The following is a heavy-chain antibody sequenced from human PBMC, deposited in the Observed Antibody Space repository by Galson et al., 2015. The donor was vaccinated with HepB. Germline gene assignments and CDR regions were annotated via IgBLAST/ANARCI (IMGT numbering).Heavy chain of an antibody. CDR2: IRSKAYGGTT. D-gene: IGHD3-22*01. CDR3: TSVYYYDSSGNTIFDY. V-gene: IGHV3-49*04. J-gene: IGHJ4*02. CDR1: GFTFGDYA. Sequence: SLRLSCAASGFTFGDYAMSWVRQAPGKGLEWVGFIRSKAYGGTTEYAASVKGRFTISRDDSKSIAYLQMNSLKTEDTAVYYCTSVYYYDSSGNTIFDYWGQGTLVTVSS.